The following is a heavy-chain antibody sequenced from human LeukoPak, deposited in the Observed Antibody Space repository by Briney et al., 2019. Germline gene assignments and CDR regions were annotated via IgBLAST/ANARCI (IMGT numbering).Heavy chain of an antibody. CDR1: GGSSSSGGYY. D-gene: IGHD2-21*02. CDR2: IHYSGST. J-gene: IGHJ5*02. CDR3: ARTYMTSARFDP. Sequence: SETLSLTCTVSGGSSSSGGYYWSWIRQHPGKGLEWIGYIHYSGSTYYNPSLKSRVTISVDTSKNQFSLKLRYVTAADTAVYYCARTYMTSARFDPWGQGTLVTVSS. V-gene: IGHV4-31*03.